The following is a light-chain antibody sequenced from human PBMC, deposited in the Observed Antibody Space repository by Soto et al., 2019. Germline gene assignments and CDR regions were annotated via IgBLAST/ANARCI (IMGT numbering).Light chain of an antibody. CDR1: SSDIGAYNY. J-gene: IGLJ1*01. Sequence: QSALTQPASVSGSPGQSITISCTGSSSDIGAYNYVSWFQQYPGKAPKLIISEVSNRPPGVSTRFSGSKSGTAASLTISGLQTEDEADYFCFSFTTDWTHVFGTGTKVTVL. CDR2: EVS. CDR3: FSFTTDWTHV. V-gene: IGLV2-14*01.